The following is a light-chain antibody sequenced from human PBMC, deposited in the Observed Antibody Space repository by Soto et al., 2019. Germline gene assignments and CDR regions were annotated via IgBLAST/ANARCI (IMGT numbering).Light chain of an antibody. V-gene: IGKV3-20*01. CDR1: QSVSSSY. J-gene: IGKJ1*01. CDR3: QQTGTWT. CDR2: GAS. Sequence: EIVLTQSPGTLSLSPGERATLSCRASQSVSSSYLAWYQQKPGQAPRLLIYGASSRATGIPDRFSGSGSGTDFTLTISRLEPEDFAVYYCQQTGTWTFGQGTRWIS.